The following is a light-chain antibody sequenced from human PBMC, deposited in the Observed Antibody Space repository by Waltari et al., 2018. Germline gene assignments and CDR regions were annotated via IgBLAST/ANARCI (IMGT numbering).Light chain of an antibody. Sequence: QSALTQPRSVSGSPGQSVPISCVGPAMDVGVFNPVSCYQQHPGKAPNLVIFDVSKRPSGVPDRFSGSKSGTSASLTVSGLQAEDEADYYCCSYAGIWVFGGGTKLTVL. J-gene: IGLJ3*02. CDR3: CSYAGIWV. V-gene: IGLV2-11*01. CDR1: AMDVGVFNP. CDR2: DVS.